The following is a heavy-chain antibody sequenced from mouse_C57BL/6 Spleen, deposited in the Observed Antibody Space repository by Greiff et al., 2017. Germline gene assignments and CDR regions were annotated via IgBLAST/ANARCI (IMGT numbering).Heavy chain of an antibody. D-gene: IGHD2-3*01. CDR3: ARGLLPWYFDV. V-gene: IGHV1-80*01. CDR2: IYPGDGDT. J-gene: IGHJ1*03. CDR1: GYAFSSYW. Sequence: LVESGAELVKPGASVKISCKASGYAFSSYWMNWVKQRPGTGLEWIGQIYPGDGDTNYNGKFKGKATLTADKSSSTAYMQLSSLTAEDSAVYFCARGLLPWYFDVWGTGTTVTVSS.